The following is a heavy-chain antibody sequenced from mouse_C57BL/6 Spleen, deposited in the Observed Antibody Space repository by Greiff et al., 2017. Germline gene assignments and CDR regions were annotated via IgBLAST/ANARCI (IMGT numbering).Heavy chain of an antibody. V-gene: IGHV14-2*01. CDR1: GFNINDYS. J-gene: IGHJ3*01. Sequence: VQLQQSGAELVKPGASVKLSCAASGFNINDYSMHWVKQRTEQGLEWIGWIDPEDGETKYAPKFQGKATITADTSSNTAYLQLSRLTSEDTAVYYSARDYYGSRPAYWGQGTMVTVSA. CDR3: ARDYYGSRPAY. CDR2: IDPEDGET. D-gene: IGHD1-1*01.